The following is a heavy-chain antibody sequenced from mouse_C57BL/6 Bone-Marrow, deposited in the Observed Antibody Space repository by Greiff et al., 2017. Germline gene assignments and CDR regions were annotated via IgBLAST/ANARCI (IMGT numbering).Heavy chain of an antibody. D-gene: IGHD2-2*01. CDR1: GYTFTGYW. CDR3: ARSGCLWLPRRLYYAMDY. CDR2: ILPGGGST. V-gene: IGHV1-9*01. Sequence: VQLQQSGAELMKPGASVKLSCKATGYTFTGYWIEWVKQRPGHGLEWIGEILPGGGSTNYNEKFKGKATFTADTSSNTAYMQLRSLTTEDSAIYYCARSGCLWLPRRLYYAMDYWGQGTSVTVSS. J-gene: IGHJ4*01.